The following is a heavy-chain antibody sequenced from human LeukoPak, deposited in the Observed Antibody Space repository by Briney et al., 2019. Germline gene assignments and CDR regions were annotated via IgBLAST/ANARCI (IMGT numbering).Heavy chain of an antibody. CDR2: ISYDGSNK. Sequence: GGSLRLSCAASGFIFSSYAMHWVRQAPGKGLEWVAVISYDGSNKYYADSVKGRFTISRDNSKNTLYLQMNSLRAEDTAVYYCARARSSAVAGTNYWGQGTLVTVSS. V-gene: IGHV3-30-3*01. CDR1: GFIFSSYA. CDR3: ARARSSAVAGTNY. D-gene: IGHD6-19*01. J-gene: IGHJ4*02.